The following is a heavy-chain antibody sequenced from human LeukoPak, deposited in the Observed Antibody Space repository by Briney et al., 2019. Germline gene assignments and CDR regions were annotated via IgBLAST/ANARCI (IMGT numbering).Heavy chain of an antibody. CDR1: GFTFSSYG. D-gene: IGHD5-24*01. CDR3: ARGGEGWLPYGGYFDY. J-gene: IGHJ4*02. CDR2: ISYDGSNK. V-gene: IGHV3-30*03. Sequence: GGSLRLSCAASGFTFSSYGMHWVRQAPGKGLEWVAVISYDGSNKYYADSVKGRFTISRDNSKNTLYLQMNSLRAEDTAVYYCARGGEGWLPYGGYFDYWGQGTLVTVSS.